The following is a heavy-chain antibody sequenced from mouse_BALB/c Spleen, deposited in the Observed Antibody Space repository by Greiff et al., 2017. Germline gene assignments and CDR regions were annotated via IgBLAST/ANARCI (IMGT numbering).Heavy chain of an antibody. D-gene: IGHD1-2*01. V-gene: IGHV1-14*01. CDR3: AREGHYYGYLDY. Sequence: VHVKQSGPELVKPGASVKMSCKASGYTFTSYVMHWVKQKPGQGLEWIGYINPYNDGTKYNEKFKGKATLTSDKSSSTAYMELSSLTSEDSAVYYCAREGHYYGYLDYWGQGTTLTVSS. CDR2: INPYNDGT. CDR1: GYTFTSYV. J-gene: IGHJ2*01.